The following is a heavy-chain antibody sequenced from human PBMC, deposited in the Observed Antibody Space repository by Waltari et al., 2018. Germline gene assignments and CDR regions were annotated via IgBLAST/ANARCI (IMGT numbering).Heavy chain of an antibody. CDR1: GGSINNYF. J-gene: IGHJ4*02. CDR3: ARWDSPGRYFGD. Sequence: QVQLQESGPGLVKPSETLSLTCRVSGGSINNYFWNWIRQPPGKALQWIGFIRHTGVTKSNPSLKSRVTMTVDTSKSQISLRLTSVSATDTAVYFCARWDSPGRYFGDWGQGTLVTVSS. CDR2: IRHTGVT. V-gene: IGHV4-59*08. D-gene: IGHD1-20*01.